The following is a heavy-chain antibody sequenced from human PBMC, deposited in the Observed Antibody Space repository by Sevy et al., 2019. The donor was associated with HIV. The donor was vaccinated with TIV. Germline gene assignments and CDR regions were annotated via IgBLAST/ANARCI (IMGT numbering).Heavy chain of an antibody. CDR2: ISYDGSNK. V-gene: IGHV3-30*18. J-gene: IGHJ4*02. Sequence: GGSLRLSCAASGFTFSSYGMHWVRQAPGKGLEWVAVISYDGSNKYYADSVKGRFTISRDNSKNTLYLQMNSLRAEDTAVHYCAKDWYSSGWQPSGPIDYWGQGTLVTVSS. D-gene: IGHD6-19*01. CDR1: GFTFSSYG. CDR3: AKDWYSSGWQPSGPIDY.